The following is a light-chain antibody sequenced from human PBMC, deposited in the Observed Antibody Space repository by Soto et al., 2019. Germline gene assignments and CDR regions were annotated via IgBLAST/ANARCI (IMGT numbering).Light chain of an antibody. CDR3: QQHGRP. Sequence: EIVLNQSPGTLSLSAGERATLSCMASQSVSTNQLAWYQQKPGKAPKLLIYDASSLESGVPSRFSGSGSGTDFTLTISRLEPEDFAVYYCQQHGRPFGQGTNVDI. CDR1: QSVSTNQ. J-gene: IGKJ1*01. V-gene: IGKV3-20*01. CDR2: DAS.